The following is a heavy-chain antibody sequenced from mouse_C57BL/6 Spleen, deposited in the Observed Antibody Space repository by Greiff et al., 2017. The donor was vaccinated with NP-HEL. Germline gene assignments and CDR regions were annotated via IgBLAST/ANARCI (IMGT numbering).Heavy chain of an antibody. CDR1: GFTFSDAW. V-gene: IGHV6-6*01. Sequence: EVMLVESGGGLVQPGGSMKLSCAASGFTFSDAWMDWVRQSPEKGLEWVAEIRNKANNHATYYAESVKGRFTISRDDSKSSVYLQMNSLRAEDTGIYYCTRLNWDVGWYFDVWGTGTTVTVSS. CDR2: IRNKANNHAT. D-gene: IGHD4-1*02. CDR3: TRLNWDVGWYFDV. J-gene: IGHJ1*03.